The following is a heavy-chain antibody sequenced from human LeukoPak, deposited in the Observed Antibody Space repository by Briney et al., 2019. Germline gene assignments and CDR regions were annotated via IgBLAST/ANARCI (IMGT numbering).Heavy chain of an antibody. CDR2: ISGSGGST. CDR3: AREGYSSSYFDQ. D-gene: IGHD6-6*01. J-gene: IGHJ4*02. CDR1: GFTFSSYA. V-gene: IGHV3-23*01. Sequence: PGGSLRLSCAASGFTFSSYAMSWVRQAPGKGLEWVSAISGSGGSTYYADSVKGRFTISRDIPQNTLYLQMNSLRPDDTAVYYCAREGYSSSYFDQWGQGTLVTVSS.